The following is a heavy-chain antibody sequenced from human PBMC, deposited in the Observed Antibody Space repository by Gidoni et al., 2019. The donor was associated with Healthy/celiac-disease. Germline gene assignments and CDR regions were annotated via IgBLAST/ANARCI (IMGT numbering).Heavy chain of an antibody. J-gene: IGHJ4*02. Sequence: EVQLLESGGGLVQPGGSLRLSCAASGFTVSSYAMSWVRQAPGKGLEWVAVISGRGGSTYYADAVNGRFTISRDNSKTTLYLQMNSLRAEDTAVYYCAKGPSSKTAIFAYWGQGTLVTVSS. CDR2: ISGRGGST. D-gene: IGHD5-18*01. CDR3: AKGPSSKTAIFAY. V-gene: IGHV3-23*01. CDR1: GFTVSSYA.